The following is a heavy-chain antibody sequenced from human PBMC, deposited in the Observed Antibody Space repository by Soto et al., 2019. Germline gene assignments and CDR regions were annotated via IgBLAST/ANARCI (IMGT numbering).Heavy chain of an antibody. CDR3: ARRYGGTPDY. CDR1: GGSISSYY. D-gene: IGHD4-17*01. J-gene: IGHJ4*02. CDR2: IYYSGST. Sequence: SETLSLTCTVSGGSISSYYWSWIRQPPGKGLEWIGYIYYSGSTNYKPSLKSRVTISVDTSKNQFSLKLSSVTAADTAVYYCARRYGGTPDYWGQGTLVTVSS. V-gene: IGHV4-59*08.